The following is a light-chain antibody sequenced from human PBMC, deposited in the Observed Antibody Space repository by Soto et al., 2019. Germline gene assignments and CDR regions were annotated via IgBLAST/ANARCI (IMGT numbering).Light chain of an antibody. V-gene: IGKV3-15*01. CDR2: GAS. J-gene: IGKJ1*01. CDR3: QQYSNWPPWT. CDR1: QSVSSN. Sequence: EIVMTQSPATLSVSPGGRATLSCRASQSVSSNLAWYQQKPGQAPRLLIYGASTRATGIPARFSGSGSGTEFTLAISSLQSEDFAVYYCQQYSNWPPWTFGQGTKLDIK.